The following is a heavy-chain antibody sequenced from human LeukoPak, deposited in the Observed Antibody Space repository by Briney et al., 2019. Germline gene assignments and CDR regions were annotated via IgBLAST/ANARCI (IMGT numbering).Heavy chain of an antibody. CDR1: GFTFSSYG. V-gene: IGHV3-30*02. CDR2: IRYDGSNK. CDR3: AKVGGTYLGAFDI. D-gene: IGHD1-26*01. Sequence: GGSLRLSCAASGFTFSSYGMHWVRQAPGKGLEWVAFIRYDGSNKYYADSVKGRFTISRDNSKNTLYLQMNSLRAEDTAVYYCAKVGGTYLGAFDIWGQGTMVTVSS. J-gene: IGHJ3*02.